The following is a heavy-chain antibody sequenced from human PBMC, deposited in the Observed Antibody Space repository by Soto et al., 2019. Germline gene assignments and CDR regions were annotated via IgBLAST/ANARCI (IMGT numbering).Heavy chain of an antibody. CDR2: ISAYDGKT. D-gene: IGHD3-3*01. V-gene: IGHV1-18*01. CDR3: ARDPHEFWTSYWFDP. Sequence: ASVKVSCKTSGYTFNTYGINWVRQAPGQGLELMGWISAYDGKTTYAEKFQGRVTLTTDTSTSTAYMELRSLRSDDTAIYYCARDPHEFWTSYWFDPWGQGTPVTVSS. CDR1: GYTFNTYG. J-gene: IGHJ5*02.